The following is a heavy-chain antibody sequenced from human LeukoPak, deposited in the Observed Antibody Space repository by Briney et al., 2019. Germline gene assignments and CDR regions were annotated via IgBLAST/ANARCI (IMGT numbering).Heavy chain of an antibody. CDR2: ISSSSSYI. CDR3: ARGSWFFDY. J-gene: IGHJ4*02. Sequence: PGGSLRLSCAASGFTFTRYWMSWVRQAPGKGLEWVSSISSSSSYIYYADSVKGRFTISRDNAKNSLYLQMNSLRAEDTAVYYCARGSWFFDYWGQGTLVTVSS. V-gene: IGHV3-21*01. D-gene: IGHD3-10*01. CDR1: GFTFTRYW.